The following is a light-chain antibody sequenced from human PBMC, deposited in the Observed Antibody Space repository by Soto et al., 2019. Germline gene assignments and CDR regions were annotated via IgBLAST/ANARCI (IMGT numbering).Light chain of an antibody. J-gene: IGKJ4*01. CDR2: GAS. CDR1: ESVSDNY. CDR3: QQYDSSPPLT. V-gene: IGKV3-20*01. Sequence: EIVLTQSPGTLSLSPGERATLSCRASESVSDNYLAWYQQRSGQAPRLVIYGASSRASAVPDRFSGSGSGADFTLTISRLEPEGFAVYYCQQYDSSPPLTFGGGTKVEIK.